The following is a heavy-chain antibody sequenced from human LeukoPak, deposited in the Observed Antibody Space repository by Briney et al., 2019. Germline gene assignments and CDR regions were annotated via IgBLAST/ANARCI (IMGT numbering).Heavy chain of an antibody. CDR2: ISSSGSTI. CDR3: ARGKYHYDSSGYYYYYGMDV. CDR1: GFTFSSYE. D-gene: IGHD3-22*01. V-gene: IGHV3-48*03. Sequence: GGSLRLSCAASGFTFSSYEMNWVRQAPGKGLEWVSYISSSGSTIYYADSVKGRFTISRDNAKNSLYLQMNSLRAEDTAVYYCARGKYHYDSSGYYYYYGMDVWGQGTTVTVSS. J-gene: IGHJ6*02.